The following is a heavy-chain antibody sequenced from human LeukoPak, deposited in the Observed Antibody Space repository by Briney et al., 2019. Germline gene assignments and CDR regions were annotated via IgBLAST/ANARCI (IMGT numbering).Heavy chain of an antibody. CDR3: ARTTVVNYYYYYMDV. Sequence: SETLSLTSTVSGGSISSSSYYWGWIRQPPGKGLEWIGSIYYSGSTYYNPSLKSRVTISVDTSKNQFSLKLSSVTAADTAVYYCARTTVVNYYYYYMDVWGKRTTATVSS. CDR1: GGSISSSSYY. V-gene: IGHV4-39*07. D-gene: IGHD4-23*01. J-gene: IGHJ6*03. CDR2: IYYSGST.